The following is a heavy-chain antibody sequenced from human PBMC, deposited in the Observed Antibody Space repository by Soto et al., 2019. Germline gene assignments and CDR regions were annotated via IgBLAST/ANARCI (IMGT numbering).Heavy chain of an antibody. Sequence: SETLSLTCTVSGGSVSSGSYYWSWIRQPPGKGLEWIGYIYYSGSTNYNPSLKSRVTISVDTSKNQFSLKLSSVTAADTDVYYCARDLQKSYYYYGMDVWGQGTTVTVSS. J-gene: IGHJ6*02. V-gene: IGHV4-61*01. CDR3: ARDLQKSYYYYGMDV. CDR1: GGSVSSGSYY. CDR2: IYYSGST.